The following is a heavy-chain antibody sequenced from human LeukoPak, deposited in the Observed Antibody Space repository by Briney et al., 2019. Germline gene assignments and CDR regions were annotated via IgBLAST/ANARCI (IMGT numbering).Heavy chain of an antibody. CDR3: AREAITMVRGVISD. CDR1: GFTFSTYW. CDR2: IKQDGSEK. Sequence: GGSLRLSCAASGFTFSTYWMTWVRQAPGKGLEWVANIKQDGSEKYYVDSVKGRFTISRDNAKNSLYLQMNSLRDEDTAVYYCAREAITMVRGVISDWGQGTLVTVSS. V-gene: IGHV3-7*01. D-gene: IGHD3-10*01. J-gene: IGHJ4*02.